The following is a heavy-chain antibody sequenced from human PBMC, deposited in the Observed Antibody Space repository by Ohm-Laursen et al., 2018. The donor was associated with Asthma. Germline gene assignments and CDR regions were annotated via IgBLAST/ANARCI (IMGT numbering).Heavy chain of an antibody. Sequence: SLRLSCSASGFNFGSYAMTWVRQAPGKGLEWVSGISSSGGSTHYADNVKGRFTISRDNSKNTLYLQMNSLRAEDTALYYCARIGPEWELPGREYSLHHWGEGTLVTVSS. V-gene: IGHV3-23*01. J-gene: IGHJ1*01. CDR2: ISSSGGST. CDR3: ARIGPEWELPGREYSLHH. D-gene: IGHD1-26*01. CDR1: GFNFGSYA.